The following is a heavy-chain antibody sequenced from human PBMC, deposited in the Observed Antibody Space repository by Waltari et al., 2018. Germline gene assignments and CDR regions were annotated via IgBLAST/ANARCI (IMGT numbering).Heavy chain of an antibody. CDR2: ISDTGST. V-gene: IGHV4-59*01. CDR1: GCSISNYN. J-gene: IGHJ3*02. Sequence: QVQLQDSGPGLVKPSETLSLTCSVSGCSISNYNWSWIRQPPGKRLEWIGYISDTGSTTSNPSLQSRVTISVDTSKNQFSLRLSSVTTADTAVYYCARGNRGGAFDIWGQGTMVTVSS. CDR3: ARGNRGGAFDI.